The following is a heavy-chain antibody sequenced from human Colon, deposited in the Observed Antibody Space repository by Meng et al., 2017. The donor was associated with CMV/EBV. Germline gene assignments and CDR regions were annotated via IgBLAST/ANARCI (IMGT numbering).Heavy chain of an antibody. CDR1: GFIFSSYA. V-gene: IGHV3-23*01. CDR3: ATHLWQNYFFEY. D-gene: IGHD3-10*01. CDR2: ISGDDSST. J-gene: IGHJ4*02. Sequence: CAASGFIFSSYAMTWVRQAPGKGLEWVSSISGDDSSTYYADSVKGRFTISRDYAKNTLYLQMNSLRAEDTAVYYCATHLWQNYFFEYWGQGTLVTVSS.